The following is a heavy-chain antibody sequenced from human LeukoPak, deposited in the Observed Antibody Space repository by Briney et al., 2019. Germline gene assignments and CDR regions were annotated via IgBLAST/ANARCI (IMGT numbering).Heavy chain of an antibody. CDR1: GYSFTSYW. J-gene: IGHJ6*02. V-gene: IGHV5-51*01. CDR2: IYPGDSDT. Sequence: GESLKISCKGSGYSFTSYWIGWVRQMPGKGLKWMGIIYPGDSDTRYSPSFQGQVTISADKSISTAYLQWSSLKASDTAIYYCARRERKQGTYYYYYGMDVWGQGTTVTVSS. CDR3: ARRERKQGTYYYYYGMDV.